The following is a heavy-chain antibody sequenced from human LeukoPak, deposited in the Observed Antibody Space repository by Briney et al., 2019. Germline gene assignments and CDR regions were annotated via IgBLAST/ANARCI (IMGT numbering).Heavy chain of an antibody. CDR1: GYTFTDYY. J-gene: IGHJ6*02. D-gene: IGHD2-2*01. CDR3: AREYQLLVYGMDV. CDR2: INPSGGST. V-gene: IGHV1-46*01. Sequence: ASVKVSCKASGYTFTDYYMHWVRQAPGQGLEWLGIINPSGGSTSYAQKFQGRVAMTRDTSTSTVYMELSSLRSEDTAVYYCAREYQLLVYGMDVWGQGTTVTVSS.